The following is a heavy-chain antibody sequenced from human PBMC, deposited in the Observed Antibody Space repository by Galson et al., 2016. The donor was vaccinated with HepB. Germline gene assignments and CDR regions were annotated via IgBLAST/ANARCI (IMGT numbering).Heavy chain of an antibody. CDR1: GFSFNTDGVG. CDR3: AHRLQDSVGWTGFDY. V-gene: IGHV2-5*02. CDR2: IYWDDDE. D-gene: IGHD3/OR15-3a*01. Sequence: PALVKPPQTLTLTCTFSGFSFNTDGVGVGWIRQPPGQALEWLALIYWDDDERYSPSLKSRLTITKDNAENQVVLTMTNMVPVDTATYYCAHRLQDSVGWTGFDYGGQGAPVTVSS. J-gene: IGHJ4*02.